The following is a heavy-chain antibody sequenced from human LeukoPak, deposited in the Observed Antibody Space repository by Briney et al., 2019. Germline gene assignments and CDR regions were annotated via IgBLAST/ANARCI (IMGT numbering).Heavy chain of an antibody. V-gene: IGHV3-9*01. CDR3: AKDIASALGVVIASQ. Sequence: PGGSLRLSCAASGFTFSSYAMSWVRQAPGKGLEWVSGISWNSGSIGYADSVKGRFTISRDNAKNSLYLQMNSLRAEDTALYYCAKDIASALGVVIASQWGQGTLVTVSS. D-gene: IGHD3-3*01. J-gene: IGHJ4*02. CDR2: ISWNSGSI. CDR1: GFTFSSYA.